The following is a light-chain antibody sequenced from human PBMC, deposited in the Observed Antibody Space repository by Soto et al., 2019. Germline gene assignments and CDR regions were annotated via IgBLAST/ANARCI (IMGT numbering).Light chain of an antibody. J-gene: IGKJ4*01. CDR3: QQRSNWPALT. Sequence: EIVLTQSPATLSLSPGERATLSCRASQSVSSYLAWYQQNPGQDPRLLLYDASNRATGSPARFSGSGSGTDFTLTISSLEPEDFAVYYCQQRSNWPALTFGGGTKVEIK. CDR1: QSVSSY. CDR2: DAS. V-gene: IGKV3-11*01.